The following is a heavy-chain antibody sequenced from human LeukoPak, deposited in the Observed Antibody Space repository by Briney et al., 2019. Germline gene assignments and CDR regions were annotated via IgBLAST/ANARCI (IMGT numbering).Heavy chain of an antibody. D-gene: IGHD6-13*01. CDR1: GGSISSRSYY. J-gene: IGHJ4*02. CDR2: IYHSGST. Sequence: PSETLSLTCTVSGGSISSRSYYWGWIRQPPGKGLEWIGEIYHSGSTNYNPSLKSRVTISVDKSKNQFSLKLSSVTAADTAVYYCAREEAAAGINWGQGTLVTVSS. CDR3: AREEAAAGIN. V-gene: IGHV4-39*07.